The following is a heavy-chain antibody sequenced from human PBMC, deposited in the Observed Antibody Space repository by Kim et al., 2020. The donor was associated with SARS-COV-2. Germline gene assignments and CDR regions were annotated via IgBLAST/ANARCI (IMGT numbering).Heavy chain of an antibody. CDR2: IKQDGSET. V-gene: IGHV3-7*04. D-gene: IGHD3-3*01. J-gene: IGHJ4*02. CDR3: ARGILLLFRFASLYYFDL. CDR1: GFTFTNHW. Sequence: GGSLRLSCAASGFTFTNHWLTWVRLAPGKGLEWVANIKQDGSETYYGDSVKGRFSISRDNARNSLYLQMNSLRAEDTAVYFCARGILLLFRFASLYYFDLWGQGTLVTVSS.